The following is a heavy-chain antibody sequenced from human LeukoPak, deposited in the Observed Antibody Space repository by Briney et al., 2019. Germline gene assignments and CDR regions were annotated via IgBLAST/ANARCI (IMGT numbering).Heavy chain of an antibody. Sequence: SETLSLTCAVYGGSFSGYYWSWIRQPPGKGLEWIGEINHSGSTNYNPSLKSRVTISVDTSKNQFSLKLSSVTAADTAVYYCAGRGWELWLSYWGREPWSPSPQ. CDR3: AGRGWELWLSY. CDR1: GGSFSGYY. D-gene: IGHD5-18*01. V-gene: IGHV4-34*01. CDR2: INHSGST. J-gene: IGHJ4*02.